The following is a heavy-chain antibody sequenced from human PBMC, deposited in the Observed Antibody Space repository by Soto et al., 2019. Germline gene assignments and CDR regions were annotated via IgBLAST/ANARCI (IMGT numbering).Heavy chain of an antibody. D-gene: IGHD6-25*01. CDR3: ARRKERAGPNYFDY. Sequence: QVQLVQSGAEVKRPGASLKVSCQASGYTFTTYDINWVRQAPGQGLEWMGWMNPYTGKAGYAQKCQGRVTMTRDNSISTADRELSSLRSEDTAGYYCARRKERAGPNYFDYWGLGTLVTVSS. V-gene: IGHV1-8*01. J-gene: IGHJ4*02. CDR1: GYTFTTYD. CDR2: MNPYTGKA.